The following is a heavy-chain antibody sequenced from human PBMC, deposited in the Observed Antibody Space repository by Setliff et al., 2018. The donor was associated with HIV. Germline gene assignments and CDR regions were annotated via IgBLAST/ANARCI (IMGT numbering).Heavy chain of an antibody. D-gene: IGHD1-7*01. CDR3: ARGRQELRPWARHPYYYMDV. J-gene: IGHJ6*03. CDR1: GFTFNSFD. Sequence: HPGGSLRLSCAASGFTFNSFDIHWVRQATGEGLEWVSAIGTAGATYYAGSVKGRFTISRDNAKNSLSLQMNSLRAGDTAVYYCARGRQELRPWARHPYYYMDVWGKGTTVTVSS. V-gene: IGHV3-13*01. CDR2: IGTAGAT.